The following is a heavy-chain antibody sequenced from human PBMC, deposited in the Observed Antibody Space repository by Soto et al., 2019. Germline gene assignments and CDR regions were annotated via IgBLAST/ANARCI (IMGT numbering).Heavy chain of an antibody. Sequence: SQTLSLTCAVYGGSFSGYYWSWIRQPPGKGLEWIGEINHSGSTNYNPSLKSRVTISVDTSKNQFSLKLSSVTAADTAVYYCARGRANDILTGYNYWGQGTLVTVSS. J-gene: IGHJ4*02. V-gene: IGHV4-34*01. CDR1: GGSFSGYY. CDR2: INHSGST. D-gene: IGHD3-9*01. CDR3: ARGRANDILTGYNY.